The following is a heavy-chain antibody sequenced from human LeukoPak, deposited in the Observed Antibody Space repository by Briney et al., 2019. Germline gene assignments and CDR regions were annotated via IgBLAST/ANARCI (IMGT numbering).Heavy chain of an antibody. J-gene: IGHJ4*02. V-gene: IGHV3-23*01. D-gene: IGHD1-26*01. CDR1: GFTFSSYV. CDR3: AKVGSYYDFDY. CDR2: ISGSDSA. Sequence: GGSLRLSCAASGFTFSSYVVSWVRQAPGKGLEWVSAISGSDSAYYADSVKGRFTISRDSSKNTLNLQMNSLRAEDTAVYYCAKVGSYYDFDYWGQGTLVTVST.